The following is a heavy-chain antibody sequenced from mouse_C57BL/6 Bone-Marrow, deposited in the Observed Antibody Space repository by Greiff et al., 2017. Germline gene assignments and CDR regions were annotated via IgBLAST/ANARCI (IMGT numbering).Heavy chain of an antibody. V-gene: IGHV1-76*01. CDR2: IYPGSGNT. Sequence: QVQLQQPGAELVRPGASVKLSCKASGYTFTDYYINWVKQRPGQGLEWIARIYPGSGNTYYNEKFEGKATLTAEKASSTAYMQLSSLTTEDSAVYFCARGRNYSKGYGYFDVWGTGTTVTVAS. J-gene: IGHJ1*03. CDR1: GYTFTDYY. D-gene: IGHD2-5*01. CDR3: ARGRNYSKGYGYFDV.